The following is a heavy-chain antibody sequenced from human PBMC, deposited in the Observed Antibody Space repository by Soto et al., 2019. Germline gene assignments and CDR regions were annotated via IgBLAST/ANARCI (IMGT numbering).Heavy chain of an antibody. CDR3: ATRSPAFDY. Sequence: QVQLVQSGPEVKKPGASVKVYCKTSGYTFTSFGISWVRQAPGQGLEWMGWITTDKGKTNYAQKFQGRVTMTTDTSTSTAYMELRSLRSDDTAVYYCATRSPAFDYWGQGTLVTVS. V-gene: IGHV1-18*01. CDR2: ITTDKGKT. CDR1: GYTFTSFG. J-gene: IGHJ4*02.